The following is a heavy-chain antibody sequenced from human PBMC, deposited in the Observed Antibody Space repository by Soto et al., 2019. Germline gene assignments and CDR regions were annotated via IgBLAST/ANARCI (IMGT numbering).Heavy chain of an antibody. Sequence: SETLSLTCTVSGGSISSYYWSWIRQPPGKGLEWIGYIYYSGSTDYNLSLKSRVTISVDTSKNQFSLKLSSVTAADTAVYYCARVRGRYSGYEKPYYFDDWGQGTLVTVSS. CDR3: ARVRGRYSGYEKPYYFDD. J-gene: IGHJ4*02. D-gene: IGHD5-12*01. CDR1: GGSISSYY. CDR2: IYYSGST. V-gene: IGHV4-59*01.